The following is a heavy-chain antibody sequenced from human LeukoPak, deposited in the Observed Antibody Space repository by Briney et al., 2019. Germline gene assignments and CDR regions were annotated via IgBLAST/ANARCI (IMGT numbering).Heavy chain of an antibody. D-gene: IGHD3-9*01. CDR2: ISSSGSTI. CDR1: GFTFSDYY. Sequence: GSLRLSCAASGFTFSDYYMSWTRQAPGKGLEWVSYISSSGSTIYYADSVKGRFTISRDNAKNSLYLQMNSLRAEDTAVYYCAGNYFDGPFDYWGQGTLVTVSS. V-gene: IGHV3-11*01. J-gene: IGHJ4*02. CDR3: AGNYFDGPFDY.